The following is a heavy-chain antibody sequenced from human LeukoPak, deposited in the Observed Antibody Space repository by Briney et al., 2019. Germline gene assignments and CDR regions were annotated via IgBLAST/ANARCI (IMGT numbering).Heavy chain of an antibody. V-gene: IGHV4-39*01. D-gene: IGHD2-2*01. CDR3: ARHNAPRGVGFDF. J-gene: IGHJ4*02. CDR2: LSHAGNT. Sequence: PPETPSLTCSVSGDSVRNDFYYWGWIRQPPGKGLEWVACLSHAGNTWYNPSLESRLSISVDTSKNQFSLKFSSVTAADTALYWCARHNAPRGVGFDFWGKGIPVSSSS. CDR1: GDSVRNDFYY.